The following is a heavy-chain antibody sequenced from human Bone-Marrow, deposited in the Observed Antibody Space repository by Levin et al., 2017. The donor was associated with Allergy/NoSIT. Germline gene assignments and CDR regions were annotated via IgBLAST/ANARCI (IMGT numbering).Heavy chain of an antibody. CDR1: GFIFSGSA. Sequence: GGSLRLSCAASGFIFSGSAINWVRQASGKGLEWVGHIRSKPNNHATTYAESVKGRFTISRDDSKNTAYLQMNSLKAEDTAVYYCARDFSYAVDVWGQGTTVTVSS. CDR2: IRSKPNNHAT. J-gene: IGHJ6*02. V-gene: IGHV3-73*01. CDR3: ARDFSYAVDV. D-gene: IGHD2/OR15-2a*01.